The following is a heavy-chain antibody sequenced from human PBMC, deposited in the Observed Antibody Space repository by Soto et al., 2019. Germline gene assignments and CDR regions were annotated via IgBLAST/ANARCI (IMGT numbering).Heavy chain of an antibody. CDR2: ISYDGSNQ. CDR3: ARDDYSSTGRNSGFDY. D-gene: IGHD3-22*01. V-gene: IGHV3-30-3*01. Sequence: GGSLRLSCAAPGFTFRNYAMHWVRQARQAPDKGLERVAVISYDGSNQFYADSVKGRFTISRDDSKNTLYLQMNSLRADDTAVYYCARDDYSSTGRNSGFDYWGQGTLVTVSS. CDR1: GFTFRNYA. J-gene: IGHJ4*02.